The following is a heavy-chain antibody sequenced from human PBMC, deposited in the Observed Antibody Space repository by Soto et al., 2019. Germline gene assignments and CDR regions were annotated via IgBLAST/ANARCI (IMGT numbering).Heavy chain of an antibody. CDR2: IYYSGST. J-gene: IGHJ2*01. D-gene: IGHD6-13*01. V-gene: IGHV4-59*01. Sequence: QVQLQESGPGLVKPSETLSLTCTVSGGSISSYYWSWIRQPPGKGLEWIGYIYYSGSTNYNPSLKSRVTISVDTSKNQFSLKLSSVTAADTAVYYCARDKERSSFPFDLWGRGTLVTVSS. CDR1: GGSISSYY. CDR3: ARDKERSSFPFDL.